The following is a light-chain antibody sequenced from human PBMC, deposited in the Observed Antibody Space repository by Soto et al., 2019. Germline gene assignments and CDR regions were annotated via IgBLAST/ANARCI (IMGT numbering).Light chain of an antibody. CDR2: KVS. Sequence: DVVMTQSPLSQPVTLGQPVSISCRSSQSLAYSDGNTYLSWFQQRPGQSPRRLIYKVSNRDSGVPDRFSGSGSGTDFTLKISRVEAEDVGVYYCMQGTLWPYSFGQGTKLEIK. CDR1: QSLAYSDGNTY. J-gene: IGKJ2*01. V-gene: IGKV2-30*01. CDR3: MQGTLWPYS.